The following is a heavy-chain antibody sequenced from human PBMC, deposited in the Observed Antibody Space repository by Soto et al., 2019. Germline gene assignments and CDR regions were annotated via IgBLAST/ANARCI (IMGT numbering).Heavy chain of an antibody. CDR3: ARGGYRGYDFLLDV. D-gene: IGHD5-12*01. CDR2: IIPILDTA. CDR1: GDTFSSYP. V-gene: IGHV1-69*13. Sequence: GASVKVSCKASGDTFSSYPISWVRQAPGQGLEWMGGIIPILDTANYAQKIQGRVTITADESMSTAYMELSSLRSEDTAVYYCARGGYRGYDFLLDVWGQGXTVTVYS. J-gene: IGHJ6*02.